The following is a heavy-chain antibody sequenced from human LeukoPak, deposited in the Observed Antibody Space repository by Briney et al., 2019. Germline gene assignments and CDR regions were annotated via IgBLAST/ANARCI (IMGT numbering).Heavy chain of an antibody. J-gene: IGHJ4*02. CDR3: AKDRRIAVAGGFH. CDR2: ISGSGGST. V-gene: IGHV3-23*01. D-gene: IGHD6-19*01. Sequence: GVLRLSCAASGFTFSSYAMSWVRQAPGKGLEWVSAISGSGGSTYYADFVKGRFTISRDNSKNTLYLQMNGLRAEDTAVYYCAKDRRIAVAGGFHWGQGTLVTVSS. CDR1: GFTFSSYA.